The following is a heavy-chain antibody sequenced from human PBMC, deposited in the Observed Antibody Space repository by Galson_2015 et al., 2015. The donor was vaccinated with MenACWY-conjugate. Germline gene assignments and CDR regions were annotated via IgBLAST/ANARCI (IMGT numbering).Heavy chain of an antibody. J-gene: IGHJ3*02. D-gene: IGHD3-22*01. CDR2: IYPGDSDT. V-gene: IGHV5-51*03. CDR1: GYSFTSYW. CDR3: ARAPYYYDSSGYYYGDAFDI. Sequence: QSGAEVKEPGESLKVSCKASGYSFTSYWIGWVRQMPGKGLEWMGIIYPGDSDTRYSPSFQGQVTISADKSISTAYLQWSSLKASDTAMYYCARAPYYYDSSGYYYGDAFDIWGQGTMVTVSS.